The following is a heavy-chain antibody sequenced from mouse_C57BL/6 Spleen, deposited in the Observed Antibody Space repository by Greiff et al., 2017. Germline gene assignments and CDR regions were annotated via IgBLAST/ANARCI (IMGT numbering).Heavy chain of an antibody. CDR1: GYTFTSSW. Sequence: QVQLQQPGAELVRPGTSVKLSCKASGYTFTSSWMHWVKQRPGQGLEWIGVIDPSDSYTNYNQKFKGKATLTVDTSSSTAYMQLSSLTSEDSAVYYGARETVVAPYYFDYWGQGTTLTVSS. V-gene: IGHV1-59*01. CDR2: IDPSDSYT. D-gene: IGHD1-1*01. CDR3: ARETVVAPYYFDY. J-gene: IGHJ2*01.